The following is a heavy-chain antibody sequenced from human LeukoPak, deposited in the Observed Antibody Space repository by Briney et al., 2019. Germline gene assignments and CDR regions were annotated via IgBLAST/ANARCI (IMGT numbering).Heavy chain of an antibody. CDR3: ARQRGGFDP. CDR2: IYHSGST. Sequence: PSETLSLTCAVSGGSISSGGYSWSWIRQPPGKGLEWIGYIYHSGSTYYNPSLKSRVTISVDTSKNQFSLKLSSVTAADTAVYYCARQRGGFDPWGQGTLVTVST. V-gene: IGHV4-30-2*03. CDR1: GGSISSGGYS. J-gene: IGHJ5*02. D-gene: IGHD3-10*01.